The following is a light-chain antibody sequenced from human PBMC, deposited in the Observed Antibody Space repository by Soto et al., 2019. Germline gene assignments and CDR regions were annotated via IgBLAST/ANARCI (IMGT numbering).Light chain of an antibody. CDR1: QSISNY. Sequence: EIGLSHSPATLSLSPGERATLSCRASQSISNYLAWYQQKPGQAPRLLIYGASTRATGIPARFSGSGSGTEFTLTISSLQSEDFAVYYCQHYNNWPFPFGPGTKADI. V-gene: IGKV3-15*01. CDR3: QHYNNWPFP. CDR2: GAS. J-gene: IGKJ3*01.